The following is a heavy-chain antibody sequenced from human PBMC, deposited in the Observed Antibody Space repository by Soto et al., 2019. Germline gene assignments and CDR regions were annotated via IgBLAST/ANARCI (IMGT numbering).Heavy chain of an antibody. J-gene: IGHJ4*02. CDR3: AKENDLSY. CDR1: GYTFTGYY. V-gene: IGHV1-2*02. Sequence: ASGKVCCKASGYTFTGYYMHWVRQAPGQGLEWMGWINPNSGGTNYAQKFQGRFTISRDNSKNTLFLQMNSLRAEGTAVYYCAKENDLSYWGRGTLVPVSS. D-gene: IGHD3-16*01. CDR2: INPNSGGT.